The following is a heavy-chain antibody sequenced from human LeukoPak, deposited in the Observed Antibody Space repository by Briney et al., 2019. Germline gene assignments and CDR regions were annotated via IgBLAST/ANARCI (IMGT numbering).Heavy chain of an antibody. J-gene: IGHJ2*01. D-gene: IGHD2-15*01. V-gene: IGHV3-21*01. CDR2: ITGSAGNT. Sequence: GGSLRLSCAASGFIFSNYGMTWVRQAPGKGLEWVSTITGSAGNTYYADSVKGRFTISRDNAKKSLYLQMNSLRAEDTAVYYCARAVYCSGGGCFWYFDLWGRGTLVTVSS. CDR3: ARAVYCSGGGCFWYFDL. CDR1: GFIFSNYG.